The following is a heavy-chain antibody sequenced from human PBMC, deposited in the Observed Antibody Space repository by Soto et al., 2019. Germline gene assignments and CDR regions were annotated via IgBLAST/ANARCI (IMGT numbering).Heavy chain of an antibody. J-gene: IGHJ3*02. V-gene: IGHV1-3*01. D-gene: IGHD3-3*02. CDR3: ARDTETLGPRANDALDI. CDR2: INAGSGNT. CDR1: GYTFSAYT. Sequence: ASVKVSCKAAGYTFSAYTMNCVRQAPGQSLEWMGWINAGSGNTKYSQNFQSRVSITRDTSASTVYMELTGLKSEDTAVYYCARDTETLGPRANDALDIWGQGTMVTVSS.